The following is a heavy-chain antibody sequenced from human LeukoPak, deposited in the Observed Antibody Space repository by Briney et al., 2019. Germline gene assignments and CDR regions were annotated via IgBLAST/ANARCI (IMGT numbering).Heavy chain of an antibody. Sequence: PGGSLRLSCAASGFTFSSYGMHWVRQAPGKGLEWVSGISGSGGSTNYADSVKGRFTISRDNSKNTLYLQMNSLRAEDTAVYYCAKDDRRGPGYSSSWSLNVDTPIVPFDYWGQGTLVTVSS. D-gene: IGHD6-13*01. J-gene: IGHJ4*02. CDR3: AKDDRRGPGYSSSWSLNVDTPIVPFDY. CDR1: GFTFSSYG. V-gene: IGHV3-23*01. CDR2: ISGSGGST.